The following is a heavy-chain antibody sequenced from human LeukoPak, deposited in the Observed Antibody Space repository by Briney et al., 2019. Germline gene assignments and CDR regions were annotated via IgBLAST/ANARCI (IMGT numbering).Heavy chain of an antibody. J-gene: IGHJ4*02. D-gene: IGHD2-15*01. CDR3: TPECGSGCKY. Sequence: GGSLRLSCAASGFTFSSYAMSWVRQAPGKGLEWVSAISGGGVGTYYADSVKGRFTISRDNSQNTLYLQMNSLRAEDTAVYYCTPECGSGCKYWGQGTLVTVSS. CDR2: ISGGGVGT. CDR1: GFTFSSYA. V-gene: IGHV3-23*01.